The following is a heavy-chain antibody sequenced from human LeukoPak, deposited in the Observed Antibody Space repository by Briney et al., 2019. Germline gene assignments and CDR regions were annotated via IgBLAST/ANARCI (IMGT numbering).Heavy chain of an antibody. CDR3: AREKYYYDSGEYSYPTYFDY. CDR2: IYYSGST. CDR1: GGSITSYY. Sequence: SETLSLTCTVSGGSITSYYWSWIRQPPGRGLEWIGYIYYSGSTNYNPSLKSRVTISVDSSKNQFSLKLSSVTAADTAVYYCAREKYYYDSGEYSYPTYFDYWGQGTPVTVSS. V-gene: IGHV4-59*01. J-gene: IGHJ4*02. D-gene: IGHD3-22*01.